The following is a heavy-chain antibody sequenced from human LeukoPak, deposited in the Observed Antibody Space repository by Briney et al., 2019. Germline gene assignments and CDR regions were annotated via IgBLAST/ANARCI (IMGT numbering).Heavy chain of an antibody. D-gene: IGHD3-10*01. J-gene: IGHJ6*03. CDR3: ARARVKFRGYYYYMDV. V-gene: IGHV1-2*02. CDR1: GYTFTGYY. CDR2: INPNSGGT. Sequence: ASVKVSCKASGYTFTGYYMHWVRQAPGQGLEWMGWINPNSGGTNYAQKFQGRVTMTRDTSISTAYMELSRLRSDDTAVYYCARARVKFRGYYYYMDVWGKGTTVTISS.